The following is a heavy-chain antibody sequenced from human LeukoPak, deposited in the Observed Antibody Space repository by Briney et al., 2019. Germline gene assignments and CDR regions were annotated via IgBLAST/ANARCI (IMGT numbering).Heavy chain of an antibody. J-gene: IGHJ6*02. CDR3: ARPLRFSEWLASPYYYGMDV. CDR2: IIPIFGTA. D-gene: IGHD3-3*01. V-gene: IGHV1-69*13. Sequence: SVKVSCKASGGTFSSYAISWVRQAPGQGLEWMGGIIPIFGTANYAQKFQGRVTITADESTSTAYMELSSLRSEDTAVYYCARPLRFSEWLASPYYYGMDVWGQGTTVTVSS. CDR1: GGTFSSYA.